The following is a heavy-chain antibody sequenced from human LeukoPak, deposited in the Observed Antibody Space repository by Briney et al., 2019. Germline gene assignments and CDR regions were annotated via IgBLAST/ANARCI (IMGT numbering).Heavy chain of an antibody. CDR1: GYTFTSYY. D-gene: IGHD3-9*01. Sequence: ASVKASCKASGYTFTSYYMHWVRQAPGQGLEWMGIINPSGGSTSYAQKFQGRVTMTRDTSTSTVYMELSSLRSEDTAVYYCARDGFYDILTTGFDYWGQGTLVTVSS. V-gene: IGHV1-46*03. J-gene: IGHJ4*02. CDR3: ARDGFYDILTTGFDY. CDR2: INPSGGST.